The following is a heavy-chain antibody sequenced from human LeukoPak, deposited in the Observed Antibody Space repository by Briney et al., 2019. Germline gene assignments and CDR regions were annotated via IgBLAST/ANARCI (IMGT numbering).Heavy chain of an antibody. J-gene: IGHJ4*02. CDR2: ISGSGGST. V-gene: IGHV3-23*01. D-gene: IGHD5-18*01. CDR1: GFTFSSYA. Sequence: GGSLRLSCAASGFTFSSYAMSWVRQAPGKGLEWVSAISGSGGSTYYADSVKGRFTISRDNSENTLYLQMNSLRAEDTAVYYCARAQIQLWTTPQYYFDYWGQGTLVTVSS. CDR3: ARAQIQLWTTPQYYFDY.